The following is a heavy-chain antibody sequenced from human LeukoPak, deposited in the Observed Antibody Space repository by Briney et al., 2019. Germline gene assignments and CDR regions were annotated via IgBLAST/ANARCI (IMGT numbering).Heavy chain of an antibody. D-gene: IGHD3-22*01. J-gene: IGHJ4*02. CDR1: GGSISSYY. V-gene: IGHV4-4*07. Sequence: SETLSLTCTVSGGSISSYYWSWIRQPAGKGLEWIGRIYTSGSTNYNPSLKSRVTMSVDRSKKQFSLKLSSVTAADTDGDYCGCSGYYRLFDYWGQGTLVTVSS. CDR2: IYTSGST. CDR3: GCSGYYRLFDY.